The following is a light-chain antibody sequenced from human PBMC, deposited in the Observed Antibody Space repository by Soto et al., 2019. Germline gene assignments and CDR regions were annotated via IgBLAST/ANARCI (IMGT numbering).Light chain of an antibody. Sequence: TQSAAALSLSPGERATLSSTASQSVTSNLAWYQQKPGQPPRLLIYGAATRATSIPARSSSGRSGTKVTLTISSRQSAEDAVNYCQQQNNTPPWTFGQGTKVDTK. J-gene: IGKJ1*01. CDR3: QQQNNTPPWT. CDR2: GAA. V-gene: IGKV3-15*01. CDR1: QSVTSN.